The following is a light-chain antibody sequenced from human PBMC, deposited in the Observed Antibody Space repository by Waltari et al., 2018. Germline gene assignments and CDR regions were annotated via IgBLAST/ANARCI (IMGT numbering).Light chain of an antibody. CDR2: QDT. V-gene: IGLV3-1*01. CDR1: NLGDKF. Sequence: SQPPSVSVFPGQTASIPCSGVNLGDKFVLWYQQKTDQSPVLVVYQDTKRPSGIPERFSGSNSGNTATLTISETQAADEADYYCQAWDSRIVVFGGGTKLTVL. CDR3: QAWDSRIVV. J-gene: IGLJ2*01.